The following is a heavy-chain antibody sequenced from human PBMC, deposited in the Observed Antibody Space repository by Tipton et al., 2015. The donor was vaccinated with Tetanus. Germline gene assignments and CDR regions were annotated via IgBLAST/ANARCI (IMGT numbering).Heavy chain of an antibody. J-gene: IGHJ4*02. Sequence: TLSLTCSVSGGSISSGGYHWSWIRQHPGKGLEWIGYIYYTGNTYYNPSLKSRLTISLDTSKNQFSLRLSSLSAADTAVYFCARRGGGSSFDHWGQGTLVTVS. CDR1: GGSISSGGYH. V-gene: IGHV4-31*03. CDR3: ARRGGGSSFDH. D-gene: IGHD1-26*01. CDR2: IYYTGNT.